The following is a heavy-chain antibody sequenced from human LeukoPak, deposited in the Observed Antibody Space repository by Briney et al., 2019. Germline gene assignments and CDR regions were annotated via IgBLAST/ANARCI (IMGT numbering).Heavy chain of an antibody. Sequence: PGGSLRLSCAASGFTFSSYAMSWVRQAPGKGLEWVAYISGGGIGTYYADAVKGRFTISRGNSKNMMSVEMNSLRDDDTAVYFCAKGSGSGTHLPSARFDYWGQGTTVTVSS. V-gene: IGHV3-23*01. J-gene: IGHJ4*02. D-gene: IGHD3-10*01. CDR2: ISGGGIGT. CDR1: GFTFSSYA. CDR3: AKGSGSGTHLPSARFDY.